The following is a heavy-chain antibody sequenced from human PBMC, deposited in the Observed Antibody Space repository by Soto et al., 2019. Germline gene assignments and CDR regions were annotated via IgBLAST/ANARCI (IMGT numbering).Heavy chain of an antibody. V-gene: IGHV3-21*06. J-gene: IGHJ4*02. CDR1: GFSFRSYY. D-gene: IGHD3-10*01. CDR3: ARVGTDYGSGSPHYSDY. CDR2: ISPSSSFL. Sequence: GGSLRLSCAASGFSFRSYYLNWVRQAPGRGLEWVSSISPSSSFLSYADSVKGRFTISRDNAKSSVHLQMNSLRAEDTAVYFCARVGTDYGSGSPHYSDYWGQGTLVTVSS.